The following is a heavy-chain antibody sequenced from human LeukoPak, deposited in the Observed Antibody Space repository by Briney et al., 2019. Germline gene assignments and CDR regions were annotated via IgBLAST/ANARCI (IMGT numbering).Heavy chain of an antibody. V-gene: IGHV1-46*01. CDR3: ARSVAGSGSFFDY. J-gene: IGHJ4*02. Sequence: GASVTVSFTASGYTFTSYYMHWVRQAPGQGLEWMGIINPSGGSTSYAQKFQGRVTMTRDTSTSTVYMELSSLRSEDTAVYYCARSVAGSGSFFDYWGQGTLVTVSS. CDR1: GYTFTSYY. D-gene: IGHD1-26*01. CDR2: INPSGGST.